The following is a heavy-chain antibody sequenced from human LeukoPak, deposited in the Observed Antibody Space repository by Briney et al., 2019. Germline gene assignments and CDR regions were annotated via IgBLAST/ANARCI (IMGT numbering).Heavy chain of an antibody. V-gene: IGHV3-23*01. CDR1: GFTFSDYY. CDR3: AKRWGEGFDY. Sequence: GGSLRLSCAASGFTFSDYYMGWIRQAPGKGLEWVSAISGSGGSTYYADSVKGRFTISRDNSKNTLYLQMNSLRAEDTAVYYCAKRWGEGFDYWGQGTLVTVSS. D-gene: IGHD7-27*01. J-gene: IGHJ4*02. CDR2: ISGSGGST.